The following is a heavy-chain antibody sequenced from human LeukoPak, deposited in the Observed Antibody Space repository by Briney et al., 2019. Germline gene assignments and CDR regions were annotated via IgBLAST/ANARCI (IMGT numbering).Heavy chain of an antibody. D-gene: IGHD5-12*01. Sequence: GGSLSCNCAASGFTFSDYYMSWISQAPGKGLEWVSYINTGSAYTNYADSVKGRFTISRDNAKNSLYLQMNSLRAEDTAVYYCARAREYNGYEFDYWGQGTLVTVSS. CDR2: INTGSAYT. J-gene: IGHJ4*02. CDR3: ARAREYNGYEFDY. CDR1: GFTFSDYY. V-gene: IGHV3-11*05.